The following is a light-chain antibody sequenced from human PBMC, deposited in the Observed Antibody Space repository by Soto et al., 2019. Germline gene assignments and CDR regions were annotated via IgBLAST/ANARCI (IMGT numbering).Light chain of an antibody. J-gene: IGLJ2*01. Sequence: QSVLTQPPSASGTPGQRVTISCSGSSSNIGSETVNWYQQLPGTAPKLLIHSNNQRPSGVPDRFCGSKSGTSASPAISGLQSDDEADYYCAAWDDSLSGPVFGGGTKLTVL. CDR2: SNN. CDR3: AAWDDSLSGPV. CDR1: SSNIGSET. V-gene: IGLV1-44*01.